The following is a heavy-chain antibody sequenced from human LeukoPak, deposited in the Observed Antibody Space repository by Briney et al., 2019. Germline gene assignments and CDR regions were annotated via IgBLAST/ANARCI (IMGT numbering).Heavy chain of an antibody. Sequence: PGGSLRLSCAASGFTFSSYGMHWVRQAPDKGLEWVAVIWYDGSNKIYADSVKGRFTISRDNSKSTLYLQMNSLRAEDTAVYYCAKERAAAIEGYFDYWGQGTLVTVSS. CDR1: GFTFSSYG. CDR2: IWYDGSNK. CDR3: AKERAAAIEGYFDY. D-gene: IGHD6-13*01. J-gene: IGHJ4*02. V-gene: IGHV3-33*06.